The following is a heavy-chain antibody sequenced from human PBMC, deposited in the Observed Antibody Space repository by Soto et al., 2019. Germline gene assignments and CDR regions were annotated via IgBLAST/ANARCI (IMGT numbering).Heavy chain of an antibody. Sequence: GGSLRLFCTASGFTFSSYAMSWVRQAPGKGLEWVSSISGGGDDTNYADSVKGRFTISRDNSENTMYLQMNSLRAEDTAVYYCAKIVCTSNCYDYWGQGTLVTVSS. D-gene: IGHD2-8*01. V-gene: IGHV3-23*01. CDR3: AKIVCTSNCYDY. J-gene: IGHJ4*02. CDR2: ISGGGDDT. CDR1: GFTFSSYA.